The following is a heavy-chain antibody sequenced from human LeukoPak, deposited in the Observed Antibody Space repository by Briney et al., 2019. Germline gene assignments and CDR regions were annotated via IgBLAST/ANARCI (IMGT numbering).Heavy chain of an antibody. CDR1: GFTFSRNG. CDR3: ASGRLNYFYAMDI. CDR2: TWYDGSNK. J-gene: IGHJ6*02. Sequence: GRSLRLSCVASGFTFSRNGMHWVRQAPGKGLEWVAVTWYDGSNKYYADSVKGRFTISRDNSKNTLYLQMNSPRAEDTAVYYCASGRLNYFYAMDIWGQGTTVTVSS. V-gene: IGHV3-33*01.